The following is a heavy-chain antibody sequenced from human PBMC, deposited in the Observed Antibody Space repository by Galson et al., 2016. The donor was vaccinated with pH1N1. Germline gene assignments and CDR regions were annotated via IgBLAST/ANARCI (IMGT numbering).Heavy chain of an antibody. Sequence: LRLSCAASGLTFSDYYMSWIRQAPGKGLEWLSYISSSGNTIYYADSVKGRFTISRDNARNSLYLQMNSLRAEDTALYYCAGYCSGGSCSGSYYYFDTWGQGTTVTVSS. CDR2: ISSSGNTI. J-gene: IGHJ6*02. D-gene: IGHD2-15*01. V-gene: IGHV3-11*01. CDR1: GLTFSDYY. CDR3: AGYCSGGSCSGSYYYFDT.